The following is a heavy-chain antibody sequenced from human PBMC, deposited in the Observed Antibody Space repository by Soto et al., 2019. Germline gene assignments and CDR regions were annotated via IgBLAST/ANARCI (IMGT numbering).Heavy chain of an antibody. CDR2: IYYSGST. CDR1: GGSISSGGYY. J-gene: IGHJ5*02. Sequence: TVSGGSISSGGYYWSWIRQHPGKGLEWIGYIYYSGSTYYNPSLKSRVTISVDTSKNQFSLKLSSVTAADTAVYYCASIFYDFWSGYYGRNWFDPWGQGTLVTVSS. D-gene: IGHD3-3*01. V-gene: IGHV4-31*03. CDR3: ASIFYDFWSGYYGRNWFDP.